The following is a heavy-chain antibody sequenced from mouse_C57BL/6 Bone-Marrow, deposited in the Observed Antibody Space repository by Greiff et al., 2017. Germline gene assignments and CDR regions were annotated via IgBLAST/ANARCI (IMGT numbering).Heavy chain of an antibody. CDR2: INPYNGGT. V-gene: IGHV1-19*01. J-gene: IGHJ3*01. Sequence: VQLQQSGPVLVKPGASVKMSCKASGYTFTDYNMNWVKQSNGKSLEWIGVINPYNGGTSYNQKFKGKDTLTVDKSSSTAYMELNSLTSEASAVXYCARGGWFAYWGQGTLVTVSA. CDR1: GYTFTDYN. CDR3: ARGGWFAY.